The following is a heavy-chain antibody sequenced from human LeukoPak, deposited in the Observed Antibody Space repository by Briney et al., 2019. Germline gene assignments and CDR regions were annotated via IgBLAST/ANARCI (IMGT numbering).Heavy chain of an antibody. Sequence: PGGSLRLSCAASGFTFSDYYMSWIRQAPGKGLEWVSYISSSSSYTNYADSVKGRFTISRDNAKNSLYLQTNSLRAEDTAVYYCASDILTGYRDFQHWGQGTLVTVSS. J-gene: IGHJ1*01. CDR1: GFTFSDYY. D-gene: IGHD3-9*01. CDR3: ASDILTGYRDFQH. V-gene: IGHV3-11*06. CDR2: ISSSSSYT.